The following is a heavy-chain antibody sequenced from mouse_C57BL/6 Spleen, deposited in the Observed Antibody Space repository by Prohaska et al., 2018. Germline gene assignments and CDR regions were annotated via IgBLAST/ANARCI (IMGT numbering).Heavy chain of an antibody. J-gene: IGHJ1*03. D-gene: IGHD4-1*01. CDR2: INPDSSTI. CDR3: ASPNWDWYFDV. CDR1: GIDFSRYW. Sequence: EVKLLQSGGGLVQPGGSLKLSCAASGIDFSRYWMSWVRRAPGKGLEWIGEINPDSSTINYAPSLKDKFIISRDNDKNTLYLQMSKVRSEDTALYYCASPNWDWYFDVWGTGTTVTVSS. V-gene: IGHV4-1*01.